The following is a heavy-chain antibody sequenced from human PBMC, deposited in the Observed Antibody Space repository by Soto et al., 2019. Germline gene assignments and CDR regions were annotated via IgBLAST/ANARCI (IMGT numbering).Heavy chain of an antibody. D-gene: IGHD5-18*01. CDR1: GGSISSGDYY. V-gene: IGHV4-30-4*01. Sequence: QVQLQESGPGLVKPSQTLSLTCTVSGGSISSGDYYWSWIRQPPGKGLEWIGYIYYSGSTYYNPSLKSRVTISVDTSKNQFSLKLSSVTAADTAVYYCARDGPDTAMVTGWFDPWGQGTLVTVSS. J-gene: IGHJ5*02. CDR2: IYYSGST. CDR3: ARDGPDTAMVTGWFDP.